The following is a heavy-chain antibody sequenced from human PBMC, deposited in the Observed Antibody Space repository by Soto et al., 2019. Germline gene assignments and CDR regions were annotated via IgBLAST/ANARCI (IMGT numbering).Heavy chain of an antibody. CDR3: ARNLDYSPFDY. D-gene: IGHD1-7*01. V-gene: IGHV4-34*01. J-gene: IGHJ4*02. CDR2: INHSGST. Sequence: SETLSLTCAVYGGSFSGYYWSWIRQPPGKGLEWIGEINHSGSTNYNPSLKSRVTISVDTSKNQFSLKLSSVTAADTAVYYCARNLDYSPFDYWGQRTLVTVSS. CDR1: GGSFSGYY.